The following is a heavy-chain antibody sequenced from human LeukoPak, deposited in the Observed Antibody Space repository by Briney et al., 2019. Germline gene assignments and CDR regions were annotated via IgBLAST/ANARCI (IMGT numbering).Heavy chain of an antibody. CDR3: ARDHSSSWYGSWLY. D-gene: IGHD6-13*01. Sequence: GGSLRLSCAAAGFSFSTYWMSWVRQAPGEGREWVANIKQDGSEKYCVDSVKSRFTISRDNAKNSLYMQMNSLRAEDTAVYYCARDHSSSWYGSWLYWGQGTLVTVSS. CDR2: IKQDGSEK. V-gene: IGHV3-7*04. CDR1: GFSFSTYW. J-gene: IGHJ4*02.